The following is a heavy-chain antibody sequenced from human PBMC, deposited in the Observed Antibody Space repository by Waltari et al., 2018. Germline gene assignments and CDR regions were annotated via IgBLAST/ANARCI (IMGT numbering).Heavy chain of an antibody. Sequence: EVQLLESGGGLVQPGGSLRLSCAASGFTFSSYAMSWVRQAPGKGLEWVSAISGSGGSTYSADSVKGRCTISRDNSKNTLYLQMNSPRAEDTAVYYCAEDDRPKGAAGTIFDYWGQGTVVTVSS. D-gene: IGHD6-13*01. CDR3: AEDDRPKGAAGTIFDY. V-gene: IGHV3-23*01. CDR1: GFTFSSYA. CDR2: ISGSGGST. J-gene: IGHJ4*02.